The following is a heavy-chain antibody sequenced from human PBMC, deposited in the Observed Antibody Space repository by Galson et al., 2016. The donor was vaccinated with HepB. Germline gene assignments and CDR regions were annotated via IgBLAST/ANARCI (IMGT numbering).Heavy chain of an antibody. V-gene: IGHV4-30-2*01. J-gene: IGHJ5*02. CDR2: IYHNGNS. CDR3: ARHVPSIAATGTPWFDP. D-gene: IGHD6-13*01. Sequence: TLSLTCTVSGVSIISGGSSWSWIRQPPGKGLEWIGYIYHNGNSFYNPSLKSRVTISVDKSKNQFPLKVTSVTAADTAVYYCARHVPSIAATGTPWFDPWGQGALVTVSS. CDR1: GVSIISGGSS.